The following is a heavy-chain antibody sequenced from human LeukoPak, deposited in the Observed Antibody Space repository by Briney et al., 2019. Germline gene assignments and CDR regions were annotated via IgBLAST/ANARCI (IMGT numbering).Heavy chain of an antibody. CDR2: INHSGST. Sequence: PSETLSLTCAVYGGSFSGYYWSWIRQPPGKGLEWVGEINHSGSTNYNPSLQSRVTISVDTSKNQFDLKLSGVAAADTTVYYCARGTRSSWYGDDYWGQGTLVTVSS. D-gene: IGHD6-13*01. V-gene: IGHV4-34*01. CDR1: GGSFSGYY. CDR3: ARGTRSSWYGDDY. J-gene: IGHJ4*02.